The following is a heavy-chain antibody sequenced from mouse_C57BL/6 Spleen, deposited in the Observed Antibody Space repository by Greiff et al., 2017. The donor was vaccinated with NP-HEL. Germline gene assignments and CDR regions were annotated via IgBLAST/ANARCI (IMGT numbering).Heavy chain of an antibody. CDR3: ARDYYGSSPLYAMDY. CDR2: IYPGDGDT. J-gene: IGHJ4*01. CDR1: GYAFSSSW. Sequence: QVQLQQSGPELVKPGASVKISCKASGYAFSSSWMNWVKQRPGKGLEWIGRIYPGDGDTNYNGKFKGKATLTADKSSSTAYMQLSSLTSEDSAVYFCARDYYGSSPLYAMDYWGQGTSVTVSS. D-gene: IGHD1-1*01. V-gene: IGHV1-82*01.